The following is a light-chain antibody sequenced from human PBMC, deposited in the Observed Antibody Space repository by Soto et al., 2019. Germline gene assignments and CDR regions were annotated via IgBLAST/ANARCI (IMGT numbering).Light chain of an antibody. CDR3: AAWDDSLSAWV. J-gene: IGLJ3*02. CDR1: SSNSGSNS. V-gene: IGLV1-47*01. Sequence: QSVLTQPPSASGTPGQRVTISCSGSSSNSGSNSVYWYQQLPGTAPKLLIYRNNQRPSGVPDRFSGSKSGTSASLTISGLRSEDEADCYCAAWDDSLSAWVFGGGTKLTVL. CDR2: RNN.